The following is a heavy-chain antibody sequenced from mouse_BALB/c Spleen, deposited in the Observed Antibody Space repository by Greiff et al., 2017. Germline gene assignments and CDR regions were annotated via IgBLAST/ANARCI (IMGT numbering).Heavy chain of an antibody. Sequence: EVHLVESGGGLVQPGGSMKLSCVASGFTFSNYWMNLGRQSPEKGLEWVAEIRLISNNYATHYAESVKGRFTRSRDDSKSSFYLKMNNLRAEDTGIYYGTRHGGNSSMDYWGQGTSVTVTS. CDR3: TRHGGNSSMDY. J-gene: IGHJ4*01. CDR2: IRLISNNYAT. V-gene: IGHV6-6*02. D-gene: IGHD2-1*01. CDR1: GFTFSNYW.